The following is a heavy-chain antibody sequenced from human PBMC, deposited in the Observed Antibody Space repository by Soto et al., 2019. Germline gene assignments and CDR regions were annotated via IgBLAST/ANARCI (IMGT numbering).Heavy chain of an antibody. CDR2: IDSSTKYT. Sequence: QVQLVESGGGLVRPGGSLSLSCEASGFTFRDYYMTWFRQAPGKGLEWLSYIDSSTKYTNYADSVKGRFTISRDKPKNSLYLQMNSLRADDTAVYYCAREYYYTMDVWGQGTMVTVSS. J-gene: IGHJ6*02. CDR1: GFTFRDYY. V-gene: IGHV3-11*05. CDR3: AREYYYTMDV.